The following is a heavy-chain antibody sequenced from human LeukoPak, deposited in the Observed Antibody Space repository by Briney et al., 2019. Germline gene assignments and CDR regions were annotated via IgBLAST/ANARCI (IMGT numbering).Heavy chain of an antibody. CDR1: GFTFSSYS. CDR3: AKDIWGGGYYDSGSYYGIDY. V-gene: IGHV3-48*04. J-gene: IGHJ4*02. CDR2: ISSSSSTI. D-gene: IGHD3-10*01. Sequence: GGSLRLSCAASGFTFSSYSMNWVRQAPGKGLEWVSYISSSSSTIYYADSVKGRFTISRDNSKNSLHLQMNSLRPEDSALYYCAKDIWGGGYYDSGSYYGIDYWGQGTLVTVSS.